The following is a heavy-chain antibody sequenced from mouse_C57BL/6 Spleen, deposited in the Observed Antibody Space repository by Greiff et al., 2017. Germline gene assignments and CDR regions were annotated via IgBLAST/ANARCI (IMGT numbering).Heavy chain of an antibody. V-gene: IGHV1-82*01. J-gene: IGHJ2*01. CDR2: IYPGDGDT. CDR1: GYAFSSSW. CDR3: ASHLSDYFDY. Sequence: VQLQQSGPELVKPGASVNISCKASGYAFSSSWMNWVKQRPGKGLEWIGRIYPGDGDTNYNGKFKGKATLTADKSSSTAYMQLSSLTSEDSAVYFCASHLSDYFDYWGQGTTLTVSS.